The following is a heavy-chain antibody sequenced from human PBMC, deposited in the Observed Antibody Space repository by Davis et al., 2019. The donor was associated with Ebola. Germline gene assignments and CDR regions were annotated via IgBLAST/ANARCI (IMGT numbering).Heavy chain of an antibody. V-gene: IGHV1-18*01. Sequence: ASVKVSCKASGYTFTSYGISWVRQVPGQGLEWMGWISAYNGNTNYAQKLQGRVTMTTDTSTSTAYMELRSLRSDDTAVYYCARDARWIQLWFIDYWGQGTLVTVSS. CDR1: GYTFTSYG. CDR3: ARDARWIQLWFIDY. CDR2: ISAYNGNT. J-gene: IGHJ4*02. D-gene: IGHD5-18*01.